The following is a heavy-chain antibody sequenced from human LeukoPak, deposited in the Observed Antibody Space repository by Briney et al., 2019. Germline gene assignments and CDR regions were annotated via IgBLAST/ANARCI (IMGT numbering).Heavy chain of an antibody. Sequence: GGSLRLSCAASGFTFSSYSMNWVRQAPGKGLEWVSSISSSSSYIYYADLVKGRFTISRDNAKNSLFLQMNSLRAEDTAVYYCASVGNVETDYWGQGTLVTVSS. J-gene: IGHJ4*02. CDR3: ASVGNVETDY. D-gene: IGHD5-24*01. CDR2: ISSSSSYI. V-gene: IGHV3-21*01. CDR1: GFTFSSYS.